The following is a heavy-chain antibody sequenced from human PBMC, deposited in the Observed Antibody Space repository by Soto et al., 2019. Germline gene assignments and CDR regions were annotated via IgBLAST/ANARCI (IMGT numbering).Heavy chain of an antibody. J-gene: IGHJ4*02. Sequence: GGSLRLSCAASGFTFSSYAMSWFRQAPGKGLEWVSAISGSGCSTYYADSVKGRFTISRDNSKNTLYLQMNSLRAEDTAVYYWAKTGYRRSSAGWDDWGQGTVVTVSS. CDR2: ISGSGCST. CDR1: GFTFSSYA. V-gene: IGHV3-23*01. D-gene: IGHD6-6*01. CDR3: AKTGYRRSSAGWDD.